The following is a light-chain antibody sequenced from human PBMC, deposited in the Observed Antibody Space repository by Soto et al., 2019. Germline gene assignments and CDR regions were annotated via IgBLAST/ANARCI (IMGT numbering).Light chain of an antibody. CDR2: GTS. J-gene: IGKJ5*01. V-gene: IGKV3-20*01. CDR3: QHYVERSPIT. CDR1: QTIGRNY. Sequence: EIVLTQSPGTLSLSPGETATLSCRAIQTIGRNYLAWYQQKPGQAPRLLIFGTSTRATGIPDRFSGSGSGTDFTLTISRLEPEDFALYYCQHYVERSPITFGQGTRLEIK.